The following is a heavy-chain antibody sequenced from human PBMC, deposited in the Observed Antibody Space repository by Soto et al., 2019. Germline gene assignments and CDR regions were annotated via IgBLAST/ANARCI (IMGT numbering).Heavy chain of an antibody. D-gene: IGHD3-22*01. CDR3: ARVPHYYDSSGYHNWFDP. J-gene: IGHJ5*02. CDR1: GGSISSYY. Sequence: SETLSLTCTVSGGSISSYYWSWIRQPPGKGLEWIGYIYYSGSTNYNPSLKSRVTISVDTSKNQFSLKLSSVTAADTAVYYCARVPHYYDSSGYHNWFDPWGQGTLVTVSS. V-gene: IGHV4-59*01. CDR2: IYYSGST.